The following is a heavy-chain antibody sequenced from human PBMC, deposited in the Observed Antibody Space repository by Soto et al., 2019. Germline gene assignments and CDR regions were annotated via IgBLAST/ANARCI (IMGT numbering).Heavy chain of an antibody. Sequence: GGSLRLSCAASGFTFSTYWMHWVRQAPGKGLVWVSRISNDGSSTTYADSVKGRFTISRDNAKNTLFLQMNSLRAEDTAVYYCASGGYCSSASCYAMGFAYWGQGAPVTAPQ. CDR3: ASGGYCSSASCYAMGFAY. CDR2: ISNDGSST. D-gene: IGHD2-2*01. CDR1: GFTFSTYW. V-gene: IGHV3-74*01. J-gene: IGHJ4*02.